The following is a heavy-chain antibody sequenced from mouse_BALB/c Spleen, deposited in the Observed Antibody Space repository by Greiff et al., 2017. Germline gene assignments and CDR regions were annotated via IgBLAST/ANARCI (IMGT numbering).Heavy chain of an antibody. D-gene: IGHD2-2*01. CDR3: ARKGIYYGYPYAMDY. J-gene: IGHJ4*01. Sequence: QVQLQQSGAELVRPGASVTLSCKASGYTFTDYEMHWVKQTPVHGLEWIGAIDPETGGTAYNQKFKGKATLTADKSSSTAYMELRSLTSEDSAVYYCARKGIYYGYPYAMDYWGQGTSVTVSS. V-gene: IGHV1-15*01. CDR1: GYTFTDYE. CDR2: IDPETGGT.